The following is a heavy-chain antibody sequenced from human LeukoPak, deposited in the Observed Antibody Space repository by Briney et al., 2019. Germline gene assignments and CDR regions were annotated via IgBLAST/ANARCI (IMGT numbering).Heavy chain of an antibody. CDR1: GFTVTTNY. Sequence: GGSLRLSCTASGFTVTTNYMNWVRQAPGKGLEWVSVVYYDGSTYYIDSVKGRFTISRDSSKNIMYLQMTSLRAEDTAVYYCAKAAYQLLFYSYFDYWGQGTLVTASS. D-gene: IGHD2-2*01. V-gene: IGHV3-53*01. CDR3: AKAAYQLLFYSYFDY. J-gene: IGHJ4*02. CDR2: VYYDGST.